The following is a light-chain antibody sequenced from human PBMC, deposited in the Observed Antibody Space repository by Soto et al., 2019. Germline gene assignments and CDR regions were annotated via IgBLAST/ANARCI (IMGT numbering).Light chain of an antibody. Sequence: DIQMTQSPSSVSASVGDRVTITCRASQDISSWLAWFQQKPGKAPKLLIYAASSLQIGVPSRFRGSGSGTNFTLTISSLQPEDYATYYCQPGNSFLLTFGGGTKVEIK. CDR1: QDISSW. J-gene: IGKJ4*01. CDR2: AAS. CDR3: QPGNSFLLT. V-gene: IGKV1-12*01.